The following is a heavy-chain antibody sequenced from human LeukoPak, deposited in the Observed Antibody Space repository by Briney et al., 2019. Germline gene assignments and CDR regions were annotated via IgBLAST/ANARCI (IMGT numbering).Heavy chain of an antibody. CDR3: ARASHWNQLHYFDY. CDR1: GGSISSSNW. Sequence: SETLSLTCAVSGGSISSSNWWSWVRQPPGKGLEWIGEIYRSGSTNYNPSLKSRVTISVDKSKNQFSLKLSSVTAADAAVYYCARASHWNQLHYFDYWGQGTLVTVSS. D-gene: IGHD1-1*01. V-gene: IGHV4-4*02. CDR2: IYRSGST. J-gene: IGHJ4*02.